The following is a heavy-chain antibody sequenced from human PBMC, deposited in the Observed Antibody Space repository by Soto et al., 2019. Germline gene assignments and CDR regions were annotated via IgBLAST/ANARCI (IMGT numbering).Heavy chain of an antibody. Sequence: GGSLRLSCAASGFTVSSNYMSWVRQAPGKGLEWVSVIYRGGSTYYADSVKGRFTISRDNSKNMLYLQMNSLRAEDTAVFFCARSGYSSSWTGYYFDYWGQGTLVT. D-gene: IGHD6-13*01. CDR1: GFTVSSNY. CDR2: IYRGGST. CDR3: ARSGYSSSWTGYYFDY. J-gene: IGHJ4*02. V-gene: IGHV3-53*01.